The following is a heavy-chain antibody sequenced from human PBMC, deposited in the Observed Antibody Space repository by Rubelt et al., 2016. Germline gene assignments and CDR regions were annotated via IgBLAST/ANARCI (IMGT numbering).Heavy chain of an antibody. Sequence: QVQIQQWGAGMLKPSETLSLTCAVYGVSFSGYYCNWIRQSPGKGLEWIGEINHTGGTNYNPSLKSRVTISVASSKNHFSLRRNVVTAADTAIYYCAWSNYEPYLDSWGQGTLVIVSS. CDR1: GVSFSGYY. V-gene: IGHV4-34*01. D-gene: IGHD3-10*01. J-gene: IGHJ4*02. CDR3: AWSNYEPYLDS. CDR2: INHTGGT.